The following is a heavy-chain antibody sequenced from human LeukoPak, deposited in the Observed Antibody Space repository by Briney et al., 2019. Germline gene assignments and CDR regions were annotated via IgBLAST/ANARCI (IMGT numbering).Heavy chain of an antibody. Sequence: PGGSLRLSCAASGFTFSNYWMSWVRLAPGKGLEWVANIKQGGSENNYVDSVKGRFTISRDNAKNSLYLQMNSLRAEDTAVYYCAKDPGGTKSWSFDYWGQGTLVTVSS. J-gene: IGHJ4*02. CDR2: IKQGGSEN. CDR1: GFTFSNYW. V-gene: IGHV3-7*01. CDR3: AKDPGGTKSWSFDY. D-gene: IGHD1-7*01.